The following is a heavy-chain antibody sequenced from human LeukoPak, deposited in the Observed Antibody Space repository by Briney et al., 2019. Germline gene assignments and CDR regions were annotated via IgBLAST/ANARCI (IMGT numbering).Heavy chain of an antibody. CDR2: ISANDGDT. J-gene: IGHJ4*02. CDR1: GYTFTSYG. D-gene: IGHD1-1*01. CDR3: ARESHETREDY. V-gene: IGHV1-18*01. Sequence: ASVKVSCKASGYTFTSYGISWVRQAPGQGLEWMGWISANDGDTDYPPKLQDRVTMTTDTYTSTAYMELRSLRSDDTAMYYCARESHETREDYWGQGTLVTVSS.